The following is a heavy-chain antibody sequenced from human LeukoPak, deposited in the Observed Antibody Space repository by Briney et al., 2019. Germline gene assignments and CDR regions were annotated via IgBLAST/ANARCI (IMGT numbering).Heavy chain of an antibody. CDR3: ARDQGPKYYYDSSGYSLYYFDY. V-gene: IGHV4-39*07. D-gene: IGHD3-22*01. CDR2: IYYSGST. Sequence: SETLSLTCTVSGGSISSSSYYWGWIRQPPGKGLEWIGSIYYSGSTYYNPSLKSRVTISVDTSKNQFSLKLSSVTAADTAVYYCARDQGPKYYYDSSGYSLYYFDYWGQGTLVTVSS. J-gene: IGHJ4*02. CDR1: GGSISSSSYY.